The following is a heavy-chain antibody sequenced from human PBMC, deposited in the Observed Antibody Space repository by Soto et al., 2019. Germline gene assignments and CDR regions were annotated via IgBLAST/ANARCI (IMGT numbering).Heavy chain of an antibody. CDR3: ARDVGVRQYYYYGMDV. CDR1: GGSISSYY. CDR2: IYYSGST. D-gene: IGHD1-26*01. V-gene: IGHV4-59*01. Sequence: PSETLSLTCTVSGGSISSYYWSCIRQPPGKGLEWIGYIYYSGSTNYNPSLKSRVTISVDTSKNQFSLKLSSVTAADTAVYYCARDVGVRQYYYYGMDVWGQGTTVTVSS. J-gene: IGHJ6*02.